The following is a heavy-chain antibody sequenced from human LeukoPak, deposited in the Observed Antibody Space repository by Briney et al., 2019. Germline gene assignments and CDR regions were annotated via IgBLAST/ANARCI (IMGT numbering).Heavy chain of an antibody. CDR1: GGSISSYY. V-gene: IGHV4-59*08. CDR3: ARGPPGYCSGGSCYWDY. CDR2: IYYSGST. Sequence: SETLSLTCTVSGGSISSYYWSWIRQPPGKGLEWIGYIYYSGSTNYNPSLKSRVTISVDTSKNQLSLKLSSVTAADTAVYYCARGPPGYCSGGSCYWDYWGQGTLVTVSS. J-gene: IGHJ4*02. D-gene: IGHD2-15*01.